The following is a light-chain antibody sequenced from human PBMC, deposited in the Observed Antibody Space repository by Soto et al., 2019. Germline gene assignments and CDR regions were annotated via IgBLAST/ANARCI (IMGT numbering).Light chain of an antibody. Sequence: QSVLTQPPSASGTPGERVTISCSGSTSNIGTNTVNWYQQLPGTAPKLLIYSDNQRPSGVPDRFSGSKFGTSASLAISGLQPEDEAHYFCAACDDSLDGPVVFGGGTKLTVL. CDR3: AACDDSLDGPVV. V-gene: IGLV1-44*01. J-gene: IGLJ3*02. CDR2: SDN. CDR1: TSNIGTNT.